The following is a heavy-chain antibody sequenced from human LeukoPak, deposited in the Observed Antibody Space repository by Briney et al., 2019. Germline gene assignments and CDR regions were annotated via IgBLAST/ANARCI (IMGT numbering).Heavy chain of an antibody. CDR3: ARLKATVSIHAYFDS. J-gene: IGHJ4*02. Sequence: ASVKVSCKASGYTFTGYYMHWVRQAPGQGLEWMGWINAYNGNTNYAQKLQGRVTMTTDASTSTAYIELRSLRSDDTAVYYCARLKATVSIHAYFDSWGQGTLVTVSS. CDR2: INAYNGNT. V-gene: IGHV1-18*04. CDR1: GYTFTGYY. D-gene: IGHD4-17*01.